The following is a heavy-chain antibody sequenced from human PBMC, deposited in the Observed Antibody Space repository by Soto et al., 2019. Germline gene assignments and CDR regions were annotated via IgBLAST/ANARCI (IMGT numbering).Heavy chain of an antibody. CDR3: ARRGFYMLTFGVGDANAFDI. D-gene: IGHD3-16*01. CDR1: GCSIASDY. V-gene: IGHV4-59*13. Sequence: SDPLSHPCTVSGCSIASDYWSWIRKPPGKGLEWIGYIYYSGDTNYNPSLKSRVTISVDTSKNQFSLKLTSVTAADTAMYYCARRGFYMLTFGVGDANAFDIWGQGTMVNVSS. J-gene: IGHJ3*02. CDR2: IYYSGDT.